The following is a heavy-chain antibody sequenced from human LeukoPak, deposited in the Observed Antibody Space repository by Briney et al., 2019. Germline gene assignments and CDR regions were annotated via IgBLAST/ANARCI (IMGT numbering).Heavy chain of an antibody. CDR2: ISWNSGSV. Sequence: GRSLRLSCAASGFTFDDYAMHWVRQAPGKGLEWVSGISWNSGSVGYADSVKGRFTISRDNAKNSLYLQMNSLRAEDMALYYCAKDIRPVVGAHNCAFGIWGQGTMVTVSS. CDR3: AKDIRPVVGAHNCAFGI. D-gene: IGHD1-26*01. CDR1: GFTFDDYA. V-gene: IGHV3-9*03. J-gene: IGHJ3*02.